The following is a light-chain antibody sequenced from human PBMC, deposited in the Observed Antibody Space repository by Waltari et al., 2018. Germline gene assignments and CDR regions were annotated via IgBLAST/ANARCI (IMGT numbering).Light chain of an antibody. Sequence: QSVLTQPPSASGTPGQRVTISCSGSSSNIGSNYVYWYQQLPGTAPKLLIYRNNQRPSGFPDLFSGSTSGTSASLAISGLRSEDEADYYCAAWDDSLSGYVFGTGTKVTVL. CDR1: SSNIGSNY. J-gene: IGLJ1*01. CDR2: RNN. CDR3: AAWDDSLSGYV. V-gene: IGLV1-47*01.